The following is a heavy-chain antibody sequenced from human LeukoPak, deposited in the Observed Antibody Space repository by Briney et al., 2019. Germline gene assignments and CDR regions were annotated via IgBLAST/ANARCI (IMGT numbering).Heavy chain of an antibody. CDR3: VPGGFRYFEY. D-gene: IGHD1-14*01. Sequence: PGGSLRLSCATSGFTLSTFAMSWVRQAPGTGLEWVSSISGTGDNTYYSNSVKGRFTISRDSSKSTLYLQMNRLRVEDTAVYFCVPGGFRYFEYWGRGTMVIVSS. CDR2: ISGTGDNT. V-gene: IGHV3-23*01. CDR1: GFTLSTFA. J-gene: IGHJ4*02.